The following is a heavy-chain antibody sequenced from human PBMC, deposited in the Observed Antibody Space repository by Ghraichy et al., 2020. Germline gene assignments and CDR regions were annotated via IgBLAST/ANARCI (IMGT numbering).Heavy chain of an antibody. Sequence: GGSLRLSCAASGFTFSSYSMNWVRQAPGKGLEWVSYISSSSSTIYYADSVKGRFTISRDNAKNSLYLQMNSLRDEDTAVYYCARDHMDTAMVYYYYYYGMDVWGQGTTVTVSS. CDR1: GFTFSSYS. J-gene: IGHJ6*02. CDR2: ISSSSSTI. CDR3: ARDHMDTAMVYYYYYYGMDV. D-gene: IGHD5-18*01. V-gene: IGHV3-48*02.